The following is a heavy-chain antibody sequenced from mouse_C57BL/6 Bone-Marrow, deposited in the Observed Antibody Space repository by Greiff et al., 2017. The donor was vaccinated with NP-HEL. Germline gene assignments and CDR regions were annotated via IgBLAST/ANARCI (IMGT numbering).Heavy chain of an antibody. V-gene: IGHV1-50*01. Sequence: QVQLKQPGAELVKPGASVKLSCKASGYTFTSYWMQWVKQRPGQGLEWIGEIDPSDSYTNYNQKFKGKATLTVDTSSSTAYMQLSSLTSEDSAVYYCARGTFFSWGQGTLVTVSA. J-gene: IGHJ3*01. D-gene: IGHD3-3*01. CDR1: GYTFTSYW. CDR3: ARGTFFS. CDR2: IDPSDSYT.